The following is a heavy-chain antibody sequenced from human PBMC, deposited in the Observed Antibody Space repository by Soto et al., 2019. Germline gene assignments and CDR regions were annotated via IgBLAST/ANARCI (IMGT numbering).Heavy chain of an antibody. Sequence: GASLHVSWEASGYTFTGYYMKWVRQAPGQGLEWMGWINPNSGGTNYAQKFQGWVTMTRDTSISTAYMELSRLRSDDTAVYYCARGREDGRGMDVWGQGNTVTCS. CDR2: INPNSGGT. V-gene: IGHV1-2*04. CDR1: GYTFTGYY. CDR3: ARGREDGRGMDV. D-gene: IGHD1-26*01. J-gene: IGHJ6*02.